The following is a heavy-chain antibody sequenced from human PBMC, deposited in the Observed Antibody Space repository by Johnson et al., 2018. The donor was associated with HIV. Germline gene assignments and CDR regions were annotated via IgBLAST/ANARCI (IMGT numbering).Heavy chain of an antibody. CDR2: ISYDGSNK. CDR3: ARDGRKLTYYYDSSGYDDAFDI. D-gene: IGHD3-22*01. V-gene: IGHV3-30*04. J-gene: IGHJ3*02. Sequence: QVQLVESGGGLVQPGRSLRLSCAASRFTFEDYAMHWVRQAPGKGLEWVAVISYDGSNKYYADSVKGRFTISRDNAKNSLYLQMNSLRAEDTAVYYCARDGRKLTYYYDSSGYDDAFDIWGQGTMVTVSS. CDR1: RFTFEDYA.